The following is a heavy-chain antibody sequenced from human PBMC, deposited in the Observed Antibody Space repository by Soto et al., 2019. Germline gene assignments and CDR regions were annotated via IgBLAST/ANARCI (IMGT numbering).Heavy chain of an antibody. CDR2: ISAYNGNT. CDR1: GYTLTSCG. Sequence: ASVKVSCKASGYTLTSCGISWVRQAAGQWLEWMGWISAYNGNTDYAEKLQGRVTMTTDTSTGTAYMELRRLRSDDTAVYYCARGVVAVARHGNFDYWGQGSLVTASS. J-gene: IGHJ4*01. D-gene: IGHD6-19*01. V-gene: IGHV1-18*01. CDR3: ARGVVAVARHGNFDY.